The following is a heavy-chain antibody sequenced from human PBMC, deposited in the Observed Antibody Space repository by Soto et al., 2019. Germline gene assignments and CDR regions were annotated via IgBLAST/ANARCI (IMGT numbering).Heavy chain of an antibody. J-gene: IGHJ4*02. CDR2: ISSISSTI. V-gene: IGHV3-48*02. CDR3: ARRSVAGTYFAY. D-gene: IGHD6-19*01. Sequence: EVQLVESGGGLVQPGGSLRLSCAASGFTFSSYSMNWVRQAPGKGLEWVSYISSISSTIYYADSVKGRFTISRDNAKNSLYLQMNSLRDEDTAVYYCARRSVAGTYFAYWGQGTLVTVSS. CDR1: GFTFSSYS.